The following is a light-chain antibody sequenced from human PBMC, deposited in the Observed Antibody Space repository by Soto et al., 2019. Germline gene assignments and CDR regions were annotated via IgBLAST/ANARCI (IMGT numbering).Light chain of an antibody. CDR1: QSVSSN. CDR3: QQYNNWPLT. CDR2: GAS. V-gene: IGKV3-15*01. J-gene: IGKJ4*01. Sequence: VITQSPATLSVSIGDRATLSCRASQSVSSNLAWYQQKPGQAPRLLIYGASTRATGIPARFSGSGSGTEFTLTISSLQSEDFAVYSCQQYNNWPLTFGGGTKVEI.